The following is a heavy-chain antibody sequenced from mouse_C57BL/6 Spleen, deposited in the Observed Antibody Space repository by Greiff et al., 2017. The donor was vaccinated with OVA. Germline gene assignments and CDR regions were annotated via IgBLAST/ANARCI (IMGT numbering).Heavy chain of an antibody. Sequence: VKVVESGPGLVQPSQSLSITCTVSGFSLTSYGVHWVRQSPGKGLEWLGVIWSGGSTDYNAAFISRLSISKDNSKSQVFFKRNRLQADDTAIYYCARNYRLLRDAMDYWGQGTSVTVSS. CDR2: IWSGGST. J-gene: IGHJ4*01. V-gene: IGHV2-2*01. D-gene: IGHD1-1*01. CDR1: GFSLTSYG. CDR3: ARNYRLLRDAMDY.